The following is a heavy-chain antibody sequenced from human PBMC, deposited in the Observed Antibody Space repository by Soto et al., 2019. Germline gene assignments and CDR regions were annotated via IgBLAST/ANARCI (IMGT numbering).Heavy chain of an antibody. D-gene: IGHD3-3*01. CDR2: IDNSGST. CDR3: ARGGQDFWSGPFDY. CDR1: GGSISNYF. Sequence: PSEALSLTCTVSGGSISNYFCNWIRQPAGKGLEWIGRIDNSGSTNYNPSLKSRITMSADTSRNQFSLKLNYVTAADTAVYYCARGGQDFWSGPFDYWGQGALVTVSS. V-gene: IGHV4-4*07. J-gene: IGHJ4*02.